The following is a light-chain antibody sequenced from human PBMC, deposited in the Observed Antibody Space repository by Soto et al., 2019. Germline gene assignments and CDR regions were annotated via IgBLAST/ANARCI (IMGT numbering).Light chain of an antibody. Sequence: EIVVTQSPATLSVSPGERVTLSCRASQSVSSSLAWYQQRPGQAPRLLIYDTSSRASGIPDRFSGSGSGTDFTLTINGVEPEDRAVYYCQKYGGSPLVTFGPGTKVDIK. J-gene: IGKJ3*01. V-gene: IGKV3-20*01. CDR2: DTS. CDR1: QSVSSS. CDR3: QKYGGSPLVT.